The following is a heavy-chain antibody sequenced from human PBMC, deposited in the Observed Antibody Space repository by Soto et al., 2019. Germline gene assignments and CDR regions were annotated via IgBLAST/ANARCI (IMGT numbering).Heavy chain of an antibody. Sequence: GGSLRLSCAASVFSFRRSAMHWVRQTPGKGPEWVSGIGASGAGTYYADSVKGRFTISRDNPKNTLYLQMDSLRAEDTAKYYCSKGGYWGEAPPPFYNYGMDVWGQGTTVTVSS. CDR2: IGASGAGT. CDR3: SKGGYWGEAPPPFYNYGMDV. J-gene: IGHJ6*02. CDR1: VFSFRRSA. D-gene: IGHD2-2*03. V-gene: IGHV3-23*01.